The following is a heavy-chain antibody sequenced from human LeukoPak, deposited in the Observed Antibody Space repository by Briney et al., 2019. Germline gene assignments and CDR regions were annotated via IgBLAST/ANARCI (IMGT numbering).Heavy chain of an antibody. D-gene: IGHD3-10*01. CDR1: GGSISSYY. CDR3: AREGFGESSNWFDP. J-gene: IGHJ5*02. V-gene: IGHV4-59*01. CDR2: IYYSGST. Sequence: SETLSLTCTVSGGSISSYYWSWIRQPPGKGLEWIGYIYYSGSTNYNPSLKSRVTIPVDTSKNQFSLKLSSVTAADTAVYYCAREGFGESSNWFDPWGQGTLVTVSS.